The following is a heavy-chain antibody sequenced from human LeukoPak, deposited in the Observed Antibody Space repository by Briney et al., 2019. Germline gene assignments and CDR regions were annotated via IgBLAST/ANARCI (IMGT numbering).Heavy chain of an antibody. Sequence: SETLSLTCDVVGGTFSDYHWSWIRQPPGGGLEWIGEINHGAETHYNPSLKRRGSISVETSKRKVFLRLTSMAAADPAVYYCAGDPIPQDYTDSVSVFHVWGPGSMVTVSS. D-gene: IGHD4-17*01. V-gene: IGHV4-34*08. CDR1: GGTFSDYH. CDR2: INHGAET. CDR3: AGDPIPQDYTDSVSVFHV. J-gene: IGHJ3*01.